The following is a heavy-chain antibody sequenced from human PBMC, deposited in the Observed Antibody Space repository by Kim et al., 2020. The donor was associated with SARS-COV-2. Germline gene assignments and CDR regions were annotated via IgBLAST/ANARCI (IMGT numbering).Heavy chain of an antibody. V-gene: IGHV3-48*02. D-gene: IGHD1-26*01. Sequence: GESLRLSCAASGFTFSSYSMNWVRQAPGKGLEWVSYISSSSSTIYYADSVKGRFTISRDNAKNSLYLQMNSLRDEDTAVYYCARDLQGPSKWELLFTESYYDYHGMDVWGQGTTVTGPS. J-gene: IGHJ6*02. CDR2: ISSSSSTI. CDR3: ARDLQGPSKWELLFTESYYDYHGMDV. CDR1: GFTFSSYS.